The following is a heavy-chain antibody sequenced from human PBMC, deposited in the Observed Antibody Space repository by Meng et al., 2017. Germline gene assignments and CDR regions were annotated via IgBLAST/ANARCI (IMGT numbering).Heavy chain of an antibody. V-gene: IGHV3-7*01. CDR3: ARYMVRGADDAFDI. D-gene: IGHD3-10*01. J-gene: IGHJ3*02. CDR1: IFNFNNYW. CDR2: IKEDGTEE. Sequence: GESLKISCAASIFNFNNYWMSWVRQAPGKGLEWVANIKEDGTEEYYVDSVRGRFTISRDNAEKSLYLQMNSLRAEDTAVYYCARYMVRGADDAFDIWGQGTMVTVSS.